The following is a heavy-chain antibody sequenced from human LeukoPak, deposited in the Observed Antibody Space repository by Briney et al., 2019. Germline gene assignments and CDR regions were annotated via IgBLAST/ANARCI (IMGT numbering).Heavy chain of an antibody. J-gene: IGHJ3*01. CDR1: GSISSYY. Sequence: SETLSLTCTVSGSISSYYWSWIRQPPGKGLEWIWYIYTSGTTNYNPSLKSRVTISVATSKNQFSLDLSSVTAADSAVYYCARQKCTSASCLTKNAFDVWGQGTMVTVSS. V-gene: IGHV4-4*09. D-gene: IGHD2-2*01. CDR3: ARQKCTSASCLTKNAFDV. CDR2: IYTSGTT.